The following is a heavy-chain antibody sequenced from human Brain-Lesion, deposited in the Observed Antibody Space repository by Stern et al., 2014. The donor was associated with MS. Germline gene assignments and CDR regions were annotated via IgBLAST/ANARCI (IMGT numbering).Heavy chain of an antibody. CDR3: ATLSPGAGGNYYRHFDY. CDR1: GYTLTELS. CDR2: FDPEDGET. J-gene: IGHJ4*02. V-gene: IGHV1-24*01. D-gene: IGHD1-26*01. Sequence: QVQLLESGAEVKKPGASVKVSCKVSGYTLTELSMHWVRQAPPKGLERMGGFDPEDGETIYAQQFQGRLTITAVTSTENAFMQMSSLRSEDTAVYYCATLSPGAGGNYYRHFDYWGQGTLVTVSS.